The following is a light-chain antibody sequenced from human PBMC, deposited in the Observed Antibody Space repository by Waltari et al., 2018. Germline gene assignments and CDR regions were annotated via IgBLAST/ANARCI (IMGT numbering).Light chain of an antibody. CDR1: QSSSVW. V-gene: IGKV1-5*03. J-gene: IGKJ4*01. Sequence: DIQMTQSPSTLSASVGDRVTITCRASQSSSVWLAWYQQKPGRAPKLLIFRASSLETGVPSRFSGSGSGTEFTLTISSLQPDDFATYYCQQYDSYSTTFGGGTKVEIK. CDR3: QQYDSYSTT. CDR2: RAS.